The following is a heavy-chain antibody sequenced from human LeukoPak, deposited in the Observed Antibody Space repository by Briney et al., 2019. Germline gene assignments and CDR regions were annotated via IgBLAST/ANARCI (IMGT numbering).Heavy chain of an antibody. Sequence: PGGSLRLSCATSGFTFSSYTMTWVRQAPGKGLEWVAVISYDGSNKYYADSVKGRFTISRDNSKNTLYLQMNSLRAEDTAVYYCARDRIVGATTDGDLDYWGQGTLVTVSS. J-gene: IGHJ4*02. V-gene: IGHV3-30*19. D-gene: IGHD1-26*01. CDR1: GFTFSSYT. CDR3: ARDRIVGATTDGDLDY. CDR2: ISYDGSNK.